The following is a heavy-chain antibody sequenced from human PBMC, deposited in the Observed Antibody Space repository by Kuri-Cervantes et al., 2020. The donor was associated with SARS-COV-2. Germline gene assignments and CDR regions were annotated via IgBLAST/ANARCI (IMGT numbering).Heavy chain of an antibody. J-gene: IGHJ4*02. Sequence: GESLKISCAASGFTFSSYSMNWVRQAPGKGLEWVSSISSSSSYIYYADSVKGRFTISRDNAKNSLYLQMNSLRAEDTAVYYCARPPPYDNSGYYYVDYWGQGTLVTVSS. CDR1: GFTFSSYS. D-gene: IGHD3-22*01. CDR3: ARPPPYDNSGYYYVDY. V-gene: IGHV3-21*01. CDR2: ISSSSSYI.